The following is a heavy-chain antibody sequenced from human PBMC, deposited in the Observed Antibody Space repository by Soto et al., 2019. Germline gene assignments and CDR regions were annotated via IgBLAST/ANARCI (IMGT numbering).Heavy chain of an antibody. CDR3: AYRLAGIWFDP. D-gene: IGHD1-20*01. V-gene: IGHV2-5*02. CDR1: GFSLSTSGVG. J-gene: IGHJ5*02. CDR2: IYWDDDK. Sequence: QITLKESGPTLVKPTQTLALTCTFSGFSLSTSGVGVGWIRQPPGKALEWLALIYWDDDKRYSPSLKSRLTITKDTSKNQVVLTMTNMDPVDTATYYCAYRLAGIWFDPWGQGTLVTVSS.